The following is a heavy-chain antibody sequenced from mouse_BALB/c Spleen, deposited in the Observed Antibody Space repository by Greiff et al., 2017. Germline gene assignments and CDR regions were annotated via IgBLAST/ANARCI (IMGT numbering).Heavy chain of an antibody. CDR3: ARVRYYYDADY. CDR2: ISDGGSYT. Sequence: DVKLVESGGGLVKPGGSLKLSCAASGFTFSDYYMYWVRQTPEKRLEWVATISDGGSYTYYPDSVKGRFTISRDNAKNNLYLQMSSLKSEDTAMYYCARVRYYYDADYWGQGTTLTVSS. CDR1: GFTFSDYY. V-gene: IGHV5-4*02. J-gene: IGHJ2*01. D-gene: IGHD2-4*01.